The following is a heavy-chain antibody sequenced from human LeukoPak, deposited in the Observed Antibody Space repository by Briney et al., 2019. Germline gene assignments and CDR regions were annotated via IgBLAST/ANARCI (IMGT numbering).Heavy chain of an antibody. CDR2: IYSGGST. J-gene: IGHJ5*02. D-gene: IGHD3-3*01. CDR3: ARDFRSGFPNWFDP. V-gene: IGHV3-53*01. CDR1: GFTVSSNY. Sequence: PGGSLRLSCAASGFTVSSNYMSWVRQAPGKGLEWVSVIYSGGSTYYADSVKGRFTISRDNSKNTLYLQMNSLRAEDAAVYYCARDFRSGFPNWFDPWGQGALVTVSS.